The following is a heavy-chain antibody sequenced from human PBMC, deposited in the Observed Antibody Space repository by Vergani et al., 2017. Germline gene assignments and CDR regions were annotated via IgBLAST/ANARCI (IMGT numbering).Heavy chain of an antibody. CDR1: EYSFGNYW. D-gene: IGHD1-1*01. CDR3: AGNSAYTDP. J-gene: IGHJ5*02. Sequence: EVELVQSGPEMRKPGESLKISCKGSEYSFGNYWIGWVRQMPGKGLEWMGIIYPADSDTRYSPSFQGQVTISADKSISTAFLQWDSLKASDTALYYCAGNSAYTDPWGQGTLVTVSS. CDR2: IYPADSDT. V-gene: IGHV5-51*03.